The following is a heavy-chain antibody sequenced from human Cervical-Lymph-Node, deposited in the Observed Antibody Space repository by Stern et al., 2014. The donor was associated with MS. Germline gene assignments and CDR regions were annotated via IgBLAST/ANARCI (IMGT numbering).Heavy chain of an antibody. CDR3: SRDADGYSLVFGY. Sequence: QLQLQESGPGLVKPSQTLSLTCAVTGGSISIAEYYWSWIRQSPEKGLEWIGYIHNSGTTYYNPSLKSRVTISVDTSKNQFSLKLTSVTAADTAVYYCSRDADGYSLVFGYWGRGTLVTVSS. V-gene: IGHV4-30-4*01. J-gene: IGHJ4*02. D-gene: IGHD5-24*01. CDR2: IHNSGTT. CDR1: GGSISIAEYY.